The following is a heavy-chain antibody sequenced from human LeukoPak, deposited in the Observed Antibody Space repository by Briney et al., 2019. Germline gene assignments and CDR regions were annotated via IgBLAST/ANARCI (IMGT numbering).Heavy chain of an antibody. CDR1: GFTFSSYA. CDR2: ISGSGGST. D-gene: IGHD3-22*01. CDR3: AADYYDSSGHHFDH. Sequence: PGGSLRLSCAASGFTFSSYAVSSVRQAPGKGLEWVSAISGSGGSTYYADSVKGRFTISRDNSKNTLYLQMNSLRAEDTAVYYCAADYYDSSGHHFDHWGQGTLVTVSS. J-gene: IGHJ4*02. V-gene: IGHV3-23*01.